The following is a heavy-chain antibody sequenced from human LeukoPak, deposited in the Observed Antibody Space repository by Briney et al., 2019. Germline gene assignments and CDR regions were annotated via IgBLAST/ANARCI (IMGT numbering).Heavy chain of an antibody. CDR2: IGGGTI. Sequence: GGSLRLSRAASGFTFSNYEMNWVRQAPGKGLECVSYIGGGTIYYADSVKGRLTISRDNAKNSLYLQMNSLRVEDTAIYYCARVRELRVGGLGDYFFYGMDVWGQGTTVTVSS. CDR1: GFTFSNYE. CDR3: ARVRELRVGGLGDYFFYGMDV. V-gene: IGHV3-48*03. J-gene: IGHJ6*02. D-gene: IGHD1-26*01.